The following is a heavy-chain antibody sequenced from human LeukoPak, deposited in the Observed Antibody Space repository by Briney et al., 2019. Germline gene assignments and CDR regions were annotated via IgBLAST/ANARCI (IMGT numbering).Heavy chain of an antibody. CDR1: GGTFSSYA. CDR3: ASGYSYGYAPNFDY. J-gene: IGHJ4*02. D-gene: IGHD5-18*01. Sequence: ASVKVSCKASGGTFSSYAISWVRQAPGQGLEWMGGIIPIFGTANYAQKFQGRVTITADESTSTAYMELSSLRSEDTAVYYCASGYSYGYAPNFDYWGQGTLVTVSP. CDR2: IIPIFGTA. V-gene: IGHV1-69*13.